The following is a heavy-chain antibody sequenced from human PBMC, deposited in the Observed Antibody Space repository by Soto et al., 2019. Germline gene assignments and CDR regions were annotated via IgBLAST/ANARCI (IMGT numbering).Heavy chain of an antibody. Sequence: QVQLQESGPGLVNPSATLSLTCSVSGVSISSYYWAWLRQPAGRGLEWVGPMSTSGTLNYNPSLKSRVTVSIDTFKNEFSLNLRSVTAADTAVYFCVRVINFRGIDVWGQGTTVTVS. CDR2: MSTSGTL. V-gene: IGHV4-4*07. CDR3: VRVINFRGIDV. CDR1: GVSISSYY. J-gene: IGHJ6*02.